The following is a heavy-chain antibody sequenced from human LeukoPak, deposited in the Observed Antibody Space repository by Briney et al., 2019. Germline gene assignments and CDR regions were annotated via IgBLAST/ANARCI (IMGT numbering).Heavy chain of an antibody. CDR1: GGSISSGGYY. CDR3: ARDGGVVPAAIGNWFDP. J-gene: IGHJ5*02. Sequence: SQTLSLTCTVSGGSISSGGYYWSWIRQHPGKGLEWIGYIYYSGSTYYNPSLKSRVTISVDTSKNQFSLKLSSVTAADTAVYYCARDGGVVPAAIGNWFDPWGQGTLVTVSS. V-gene: IGHV4-31*03. CDR2: IYYSGST. D-gene: IGHD2-2*01.